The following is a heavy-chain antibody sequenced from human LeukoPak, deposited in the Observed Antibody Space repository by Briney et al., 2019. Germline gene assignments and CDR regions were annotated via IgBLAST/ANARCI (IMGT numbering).Heavy chain of an antibody. CDR1: GGSISSYY. D-gene: IGHD6-13*01. Sequence: SETLSLTCTVSGGSISSYYWSWIRQPPGKGLEWIGYIYYSGSTNYNPSLKSRVTISVDTSKNQFSLKLSSVTAADTAVYYCARTCMAAAGSNWFDPWGQGTLVTVSS. J-gene: IGHJ5*02. V-gene: IGHV4-59*12. CDR3: ARTCMAAAGSNWFDP. CDR2: IYYSGST.